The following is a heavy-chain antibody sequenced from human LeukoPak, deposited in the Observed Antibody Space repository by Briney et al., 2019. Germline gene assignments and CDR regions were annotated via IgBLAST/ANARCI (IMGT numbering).Heavy chain of an antibody. V-gene: IGHV3-53*01. J-gene: IGHJ2*01. D-gene: IGHD7-27*01. CDR1: GFTFSSYW. CDR3: VRGLSGVSSWYFDL. Sequence: GGSLRLSCAASGFTFSSYWMHWVRQVPGKGLVWVSALHSGGHTFYADSVRGRFSISRDISKNALYLQMNNLGPEDTALYYCVRGLSGVSSWYFDLWGRGTLVSVS. CDR2: LHSGGHT.